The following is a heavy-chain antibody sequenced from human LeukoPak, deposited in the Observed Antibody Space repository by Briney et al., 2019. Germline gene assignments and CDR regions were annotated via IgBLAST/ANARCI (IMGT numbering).Heavy chain of an antibody. D-gene: IGHD3-10*01. CDR1: GFTFSGYA. CDR3: ARGGVDYYGSGTYYLMYYFDY. V-gene: IGHV3-23*01. Sequence: GGSLRLSCAASGFTFSGYAMTWVRQAPGKGLEWVSAVSGSGGHTYYADSVKGRFTISRDDPHNTLYLQMNSLRAEDTAVYFCARGGVDYYGSGTYYLMYYFDYWGQGALVTVSS. CDR2: VSGSGGHT. J-gene: IGHJ4*02.